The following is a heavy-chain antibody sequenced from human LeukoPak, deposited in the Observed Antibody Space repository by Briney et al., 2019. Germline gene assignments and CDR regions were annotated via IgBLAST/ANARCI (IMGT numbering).Heavy chain of an antibody. V-gene: IGHV3-48*03. CDR1: GFTFSSYE. CDR2: ISSSGRAI. Sequence: GGSLRLTCAGSGFTFSSYEMNWVRQAPGKGLEWVSYISSSGRAIYYADSVKGRFTVSRDNAKNSLYLQMNSLRAEDTAVYYCARCPRWAHFDYWGQGTLVTVSS. J-gene: IGHJ4*02. CDR3: ARCPRWAHFDY. D-gene: IGHD4-23*01.